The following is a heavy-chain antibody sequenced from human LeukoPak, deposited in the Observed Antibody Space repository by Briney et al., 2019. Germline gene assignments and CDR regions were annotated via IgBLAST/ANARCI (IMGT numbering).Heavy chain of an antibody. J-gene: IGHJ4*02. CDR3: ARVPYDSSGYDY. CDR1: GITFRNYA. D-gene: IGHD3-22*01. CDR2: ISYDGSNK. V-gene: IGHV3-30*04. Sequence: GGSLRLSCAASGITFRNYAINWVRQAPGKGLEWVAVISYDGSNKYYADSVKGRFTISRDNSKNTLYLQMNSLRAEDTAVYYCARVPYDSSGYDYWGQGTLVTVSS.